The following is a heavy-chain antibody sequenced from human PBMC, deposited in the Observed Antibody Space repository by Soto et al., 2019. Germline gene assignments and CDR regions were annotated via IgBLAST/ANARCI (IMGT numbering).Heavy chain of an antibody. CDR2: ISAHNDNT. CDR3: ARGRYGDY. D-gene: IGHD1-1*01. V-gene: IGHV1-18*01. Sequence: QVNLVQSGAEVRKPGASVKVSCKGSGYTFTSYGIAWVRQAPGQGLEWMGWISAHNDNTNYAQKVQGRVTVTRDTSTSTAYMELRNLRSDDTAVEYCARGRYGDYWGQGALVTVSS. J-gene: IGHJ4*02. CDR1: GYTFTSYG.